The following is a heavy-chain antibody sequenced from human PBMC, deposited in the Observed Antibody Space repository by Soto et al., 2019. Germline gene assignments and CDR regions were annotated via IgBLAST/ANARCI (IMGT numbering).Heavy chain of an antibody. CDR3: AKAAIFGVVRYYYYGMDV. Sequence: PGGSLRLSCAASGFTFSSYGMHWVRQAPGKGLEWVAVISYDGSNKYYADSVKGRFTISRDNSKNTLYLQMNSLRAEDTAVYYCAKAAIFGVVRYYYYGMDVWGQGTTVTVSS. CDR1: GFTFSSYG. CDR2: ISYDGSNK. D-gene: IGHD3-3*01. J-gene: IGHJ6*02. V-gene: IGHV3-30*18.